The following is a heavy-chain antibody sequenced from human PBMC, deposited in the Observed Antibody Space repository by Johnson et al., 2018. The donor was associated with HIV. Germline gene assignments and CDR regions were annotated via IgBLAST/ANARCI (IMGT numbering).Heavy chain of an antibody. CDR1: GFTFSNYG. J-gene: IGHJ3*02. CDR2: ISYDGSNK. Sequence: QVQLVESGGGLVQPGGSLRLSCAASGFTFSNYGMHWVRQAPGKGLEWVAVISYDGSNKYYGDSVKGRFTISRDNSKNTLYLQMNSLRAEDTAVFYCARACRDGYTCDAFDIWGQGTMVTVSS. D-gene: IGHD5-24*01. CDR3: ARACRDGYTCDAFDI. V-gene: IGHV3-30*03.